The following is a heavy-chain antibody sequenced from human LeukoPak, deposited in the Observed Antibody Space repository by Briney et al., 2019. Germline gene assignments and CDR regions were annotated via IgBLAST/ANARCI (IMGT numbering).Heavy chain of an antibody. CDR3: ANEIRPNDY. V-gene: IGHV3-23*01. CDR1: GFTFSSHA. J-gene: IGHJ4*02. Sequence: GGSLRLSCGASGFTFSSHAMTWVRQAPGKGLEWVSAISISGDTTYYADAVKGRFTISRDNSKNTVYLQMSSLRAEDTAVYYCANEIRPNDYWGQGTLVTVSS. D-gene: IGHD4-17*01. CDR2: ISISGDTT.